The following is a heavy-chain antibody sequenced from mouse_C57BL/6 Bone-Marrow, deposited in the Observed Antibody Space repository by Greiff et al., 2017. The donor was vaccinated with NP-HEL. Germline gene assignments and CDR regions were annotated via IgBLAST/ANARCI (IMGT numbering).Heavy chain of an antibody. V-gene: IGHV5-4*01. J-gene: IGHJ1*03. Sequence: DVHLVESGGGLVKPGGSLKLSCAASGFTFSSYAMSWVRQTPEKRLEWVATISDGGSYTYYPDNVKGRFTISRDNAKNNLYLQMSHLKSEDTAMYYCARDARGVYYGNYWYFDVWGTGTTVTVSS. D-gene: IGHD2-1*01. CDR2: ISDGGSYT. CDR3: ARDARGVYYGNYWYFDV. CDR1: GFTFSSYA.